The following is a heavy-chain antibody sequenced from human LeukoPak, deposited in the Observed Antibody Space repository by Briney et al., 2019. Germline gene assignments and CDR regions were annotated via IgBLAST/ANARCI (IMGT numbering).Heavy chain of an antibody. Sequence: SETLSLTCTVSGGSISSYYWSWIRQPPGKGLEWIGYIYYSGNTNYNPSLKSRVTISVDTSKNQFSLKLSSVTAADTAVYYCARQSPLSYYYDSNDYYRNAFDFWGQGTMVTVSS. D-gene: IGHD3-22*01. J-gene: IGHJ3*01. CDR2: IYYSGNT. CDR1: GGSISSYY. V-gene: IGHV4-59*08. CDR3: ARQSPLSYYYDSNDYYRNAFDF.